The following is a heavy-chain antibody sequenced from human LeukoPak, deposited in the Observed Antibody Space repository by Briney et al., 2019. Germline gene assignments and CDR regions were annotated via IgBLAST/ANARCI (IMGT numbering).Heavy chain of an antibody. CDR2: VIPILGIA. J-gene: IGHJ3*02. Sequence: SVKVSCKASGGTFSSYAISWVRQAPGQGLEWMGRVIPILGIANYAQKFQGRVTITADKSTSTAYMELSSLRSEDTAVYYCARAAGSGYYYDSSGYFLDIWGQGTMVTVSS. CDR3: ARAAGSGYYYDSSGYFLDI. V-gene: IGHV1-69*04. CDR1: GGTFSSYA. D-gene: IGHD3-22*01.